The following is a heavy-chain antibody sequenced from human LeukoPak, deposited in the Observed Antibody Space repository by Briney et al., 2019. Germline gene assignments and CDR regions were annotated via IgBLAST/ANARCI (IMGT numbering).Heavy chain of an antibody. CDR1: GDSIDSYY. V-gene: IGHV4-59*01. Sequence: SETLSLTCTVSGDSIDSYYWSWIRQPPREGLQRIGYVFYSGPTNYDASLKSRVAISVDRSKNQFSLKLTSVSAADTAVYYCAGRSARYFDSWGQGTPVTVSS. CDR2: VFYSGPT. J-gene: IGHJ4*02. D-gene: IGHD1-26*01. CDR3: AGRSARYFDS.